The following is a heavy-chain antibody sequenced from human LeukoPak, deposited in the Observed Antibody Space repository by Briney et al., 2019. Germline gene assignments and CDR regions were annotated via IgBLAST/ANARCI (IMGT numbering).Heavy chain of an antibody. V-gene: IGHV4-59*13. CDR3: AALPYTTAWREY. CDR1: GDSIESYF. D-gene: IGHD3-16*01. Sequence: SETLSLTCSLSGDSIESYFWTWIRQPRGKGPEWIGYMYNSGPPNYNPSLKSRVTISGDTTKNVFSLNLQSVTAADSAIYYRAALPYTTAWREYWGQGALVTVSS. J-gene: IGHJ4*02. CDR2: MYNSGPP.